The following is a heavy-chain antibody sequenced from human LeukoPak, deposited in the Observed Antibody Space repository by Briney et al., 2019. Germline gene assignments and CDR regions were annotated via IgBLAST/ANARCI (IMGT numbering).Heavy chain of an antibody. J-gene: IGHJ4*02. CDR1: GFTFGSYA. CDR3: AKPRLKSGYYLFDY. V-gene: IGHV3-23*01. CDR2: ISGSGGST. Sequence: GGSLRLSCAASGFTFGSYAMSWVRQAPGKGLEWGSAISGSGGSTYYADSVKGRFPISRDNAKNTLYLQMTSLSAEDTAVYYCAKPRLKSGYYLFDYWGQGTLVTVSS. D-gene: IGHD3-22*01.